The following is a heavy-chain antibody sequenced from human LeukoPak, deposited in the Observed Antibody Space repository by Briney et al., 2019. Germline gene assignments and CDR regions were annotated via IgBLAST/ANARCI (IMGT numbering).Heavy chain of an antibody. J-gene: IGHJ4*02. CDR3: ARDLHWNQLGL. D-gene: IGHD1-1*01. CDR2: INIDGSDI. CDR1: GFTFSSYW. Sequence: QSGGPLRLSCAASGFTFSSYWMFWVLQAQGKGLVWVSRINIDGSDITYADSVKGRFTISRDNAKNTLYLQMNSLRAEDTAVYFCARDLHWNQLGLWGQGTLVTVSS. V-gene: IGHV3-74*01.